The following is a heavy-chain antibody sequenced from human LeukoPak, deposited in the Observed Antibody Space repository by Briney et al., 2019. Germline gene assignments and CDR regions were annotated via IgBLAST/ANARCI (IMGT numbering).Heavy chain of an antibody. V-gene: IGHV3-74*01. D-gene: IGHD3-10*01. J-gene: IGHJ5*02. CDR1: GFTFSLYW. CDR2: INEDGSTT. CDR3: VRERIYYSYLAYKERENFDP. Sequence: GGSLRLSCAASGFTFSLYWMHWVRQGPGKGLMWVSRINEDGSTTDYADSVKGRFTMSRDNAKGNVFLEMRGLAVEDTAIYFCVRERIYYSYLAYKERENFDPWGRGALVTVSS.